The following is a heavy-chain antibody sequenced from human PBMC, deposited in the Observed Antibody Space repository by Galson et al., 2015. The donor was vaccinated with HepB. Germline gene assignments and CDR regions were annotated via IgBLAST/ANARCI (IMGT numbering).Heavy chain of an antibody. CDR1: GFTFSAYW. J-gene: IGHJ4*02. D-gene: IGHD3-16*01. V-gene: IGHV3-7*03. Sequence: SLRLSCAASGFTFSAYWMSWVRQVPGRGLEWVADVNLDGSEMYYADSVKGRFAISRDNAERSVSLHMYSLRAEDTAVYYRAREVMIRTLAHKTPDYWGQGTLVTVSS. CDR3: AREVMIRTLAHKTPDY. CDR2: VNLDGSEM.